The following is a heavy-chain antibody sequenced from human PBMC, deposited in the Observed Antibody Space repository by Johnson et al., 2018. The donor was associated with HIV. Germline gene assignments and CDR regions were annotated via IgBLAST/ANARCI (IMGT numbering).Heavy chain of an antibody. Sequence: VQLVESGGVVVQPGGSLRLSCAASGFTFDDYTMHWVRQAPGKGLEWVSLISWDGGSTYYADSVKGRFTISRDNSKNSLYLQMNSLRTEDTALYYCAKDMGAQGAFDIWGQGKMVTVSS. CDR2: ISWDGGST. CDR1: GFTFDDYT. CDR3: AKDMGAQGAFDI. V-gene: IGHV3-43*01. J-gene: IGHJ3*02.